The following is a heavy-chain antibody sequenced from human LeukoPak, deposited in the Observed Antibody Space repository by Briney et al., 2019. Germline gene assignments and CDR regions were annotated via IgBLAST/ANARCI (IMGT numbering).Heavy chain of an antibody. CDR2: ISYIGST. J-gene: IGHJ3*02. CDR3: ARDLVTVTKGFGI. CDR1: HDSFSIHY. V-gene: IGHV4-59*11. D-gene: IGHD4-17*01. Sequence: SETLSLTSALSHDSFSIHYWTWNRQPPGHEREWIGYISYIGSTNYNPPLKSRVTISIDTSKNQFSLKLSSVTAADTAVYYCARDLVTVTKGFGIWGQGTMVSVSS.